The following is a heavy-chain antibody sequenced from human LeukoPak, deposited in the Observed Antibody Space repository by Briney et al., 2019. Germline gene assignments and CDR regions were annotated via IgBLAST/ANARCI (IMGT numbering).Heavy chain of an antibody. CDR1: GFTFSSYA. Sequence: GGSLRLSCAASGFTFSSYAMYWVRQAPGKGLEWVALISYDESYRYYADSVKGRFTISRDNSKNTLYLQMNSLRADDTAVYFCARVQWELLYPDYWGQGTLVTVSS. D-gene: IGHD1-26*01. J-gene: IGHJ4*02. V-gene: IGHV3-30-3*01. CDR3: ARVQWELLYPDY. CDR2: ISYDESYR.